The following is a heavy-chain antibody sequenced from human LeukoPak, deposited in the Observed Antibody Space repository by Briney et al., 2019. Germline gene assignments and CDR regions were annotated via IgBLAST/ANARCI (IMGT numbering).Heavy chain of an antibody. Sequence: GGSLRLSCAASGFTFNDYDMNWIRQAPGKGLEWVSYIRSSGSSMSYIDSVKGRFTVSRDNAKNSLYLQMNSLRAEDTAVYYCARDFRIVVVPAAVIDYWGQGTLVTVSS. CDR2: IRSSGSSM. D-gene: IGHD2-2*01. CDR3: ARDFRIVVVPAAVIDY. V-gene: IGHV3-11*04. CDR1: GFTFNDYD. J-gene: IGHJ4*02.